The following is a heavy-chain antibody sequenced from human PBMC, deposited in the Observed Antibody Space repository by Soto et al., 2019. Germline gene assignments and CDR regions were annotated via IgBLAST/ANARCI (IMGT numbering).Heavy chain of an antibody. V-gene: IGHV1-8*01. D-gene: IGHD5-12*01. CDR1: GYTFTSYD. J-gene: IGHJ6*03. Sequence: GASVKVSCKASGYTFTSYDINWVRQATGQGLEWMGWMNPNSGNTGYAQKFQGRVTMTRNTSISTAYMELSSLRSEDTAVYYCARGGSGYDPYYYYYMDVWGKGTTVTVSS. CDR2: MNPNSGNT. CDR3: ARGGSGYDPYYYYYMDV.